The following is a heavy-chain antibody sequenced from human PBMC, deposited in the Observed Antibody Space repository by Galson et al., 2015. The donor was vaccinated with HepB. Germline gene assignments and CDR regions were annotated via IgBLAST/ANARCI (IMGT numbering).Heavy chain of an antibody. CDR3: FSRQSDY. CDR1: GLTFSSNW. V-gene: IGHV3-7*03. CDR2: IKPEGIEK. J-gene: IGHJ4*02. D-gene: IGHD6-19*01. Sequence: SLRLSCAASGLTFSSNWMTWVRQAPGKGLEWVANIKPEGIEKFYVDSVKGRFTISRDNAKNSLYLQMSSLRDEDTAVYYCFSRQSDYWGQGTLVTVSS.